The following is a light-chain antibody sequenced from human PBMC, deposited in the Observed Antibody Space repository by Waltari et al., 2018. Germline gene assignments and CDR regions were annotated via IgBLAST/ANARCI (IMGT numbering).Light chain of an antibody. CDR2: EVS. J-gene: IGKJ4*01. CDR3: QQYDKIPLT. Sequence: DIQITQSPSPLSAAVGDRVTITCQATQDIDNKFNWHQQKPGKAPNLLIYEVSNLETGVPSRFSGSGSGTDFTLTITNLQPEDFATYYCQQYDKIPLTFGGGTKV. V-gene: IGKV1-33*01. CDR1: QDIDNK.